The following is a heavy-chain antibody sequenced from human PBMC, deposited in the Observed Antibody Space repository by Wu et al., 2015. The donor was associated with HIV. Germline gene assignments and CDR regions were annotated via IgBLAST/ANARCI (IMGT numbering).Heavy chain of an antibody. V-gene: IGHV1-18*01. D-gene: IGHD6-19*01. CDR2: ISGYNAKT. CDR3: VRDQQWPPEYYHYYGMDV. Sequence: QVQLVQSGAEVKKPGSSVRVSCKASGGTFSSYGFSWVRQAPGQGLEWMGWISGYNAKTNYAQNLQDRVTMTTDTSTSTAYMELRSLKSDDTAVYYCVRDQQWPPEYYHYYGMDVVGPRDHDHRLL. CDR1: GGTFSSYG. J-gene: IGHJ6*02.